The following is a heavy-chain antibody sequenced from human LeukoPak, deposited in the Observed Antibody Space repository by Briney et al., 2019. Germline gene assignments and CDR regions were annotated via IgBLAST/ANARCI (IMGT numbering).Heavy chain of an antibody. V-gene: IGHV1-18*01. CDR3: ASFGAVDGTQRRQPSYAFDI. CDR1: GYTFTSYG. D-gene: IGHD6-19*01. J-gene: IGHJ3*02. CDR2: ISAYNGNT. Sequence: VASVKVSCKASGYTFTSYGISWVREAPGQGLEWMGWISAYNGNTNYAQKLQGRVTMTTDTSTSTAYMELRSLRSDDTAVYYCASFGAVDGTQRRQPSYAFDIWGQGTMVTVSS.